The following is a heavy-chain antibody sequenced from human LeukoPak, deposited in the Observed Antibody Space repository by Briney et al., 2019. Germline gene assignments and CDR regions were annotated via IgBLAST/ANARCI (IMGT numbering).Heavy chain of an antibody. Sequence: PSETLSLTCAVYGGSFSGYYWSWIRQPPGKGLEWIAEINHSGSTNYNPAPKRRVTISVDTTKNQFSLKLSSVTAADTAVYYCARGGLISMANRHLGAFDIWGQGTMVSVSS. CDR2: INHSGST. J-gene: IGHJ3*02. V-gene: IGHV4-34*01. D-gene: IGHD5-24*01. CDR1: GGSFSGYY. CDR3: ARGGLISMANRHLGAFDI.